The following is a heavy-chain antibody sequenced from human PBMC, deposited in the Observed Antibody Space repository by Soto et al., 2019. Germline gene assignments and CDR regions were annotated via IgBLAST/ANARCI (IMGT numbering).Heavy chain of an antibody. CDR1: GGSISSGGYY. CDR2: IYYSGST. D-gene: IGHD6-6*01. V-gene: IGHV4-31*03. J-gene: IGHJ5*02. Sequence: SETLSLTCTVSGGSISSGGYYWSWIRQHPGKGLEWIGYIYYSGSTYYNPSLKSRVTISVDTSKNQFSLKLSSVTAADTAVYYCARGEGSVAARTRVNWFDPWGQGTLVTVSS. CDR3: ARGEGSVAARTRVNWFDP.